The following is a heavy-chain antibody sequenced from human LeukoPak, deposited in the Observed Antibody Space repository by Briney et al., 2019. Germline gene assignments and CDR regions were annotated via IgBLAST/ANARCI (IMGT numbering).Heavy chain of an antibody. CDR2: ISYDGSNK. CDR1: GFTLSSYG. CDR3: AKDSGIAVAGTLRAFDI. D-gene: IGHD6-19*01. V-gene: IGHV3-30*18. Sequence: PGGSLRLSCAASGFTLSSYGMHWVRQAPGKGLEWVAVISYDGSNKYFADSVKGRFTISRDNSKNTLYLQMNSLRAEDTAVYYCAKDSGIAVAGTLRAFDIWGQGTMVTVSS. J-gene: IGHJ3*02.